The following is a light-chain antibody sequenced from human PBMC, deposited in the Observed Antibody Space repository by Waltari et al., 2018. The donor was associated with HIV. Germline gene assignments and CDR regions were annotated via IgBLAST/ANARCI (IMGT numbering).Light chain of an antibody. V-gene: IGKV1-39*01. CDR2: AVC. Sequence: DIQMTQSPSSLSASVGDRVTITCRASQSISTHLNWYPQQPGEAPELLIFAVCNLQSGVPSRFSGSKSGTDFTLTIRSLQPEDFATYFCQQTYSLPTFGQGTKVEIK. J-gene: IGKJ1*01. CDR1: QSISTH. CDR3: QQTYSLPT.